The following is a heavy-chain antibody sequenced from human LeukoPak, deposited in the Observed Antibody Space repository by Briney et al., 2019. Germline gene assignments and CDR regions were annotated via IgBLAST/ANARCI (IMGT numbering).Heavy chain of an antibody. CDR2: ISSSSGDI. D-gene: IGHD6-19*01. J-gene: IGHJ6*02. CDR3: ARGGYSSGRGTYYYYGMDV. CDR1: GFTFSSDS. V-gene: IGHV3-21*01. Sequence: PRGSLRLSCAAPGFTFSSDSMNWVRQAPGKGLEWVSSISSSSGDIYYADSVKGRFTISRDNAKNSLYLQMNSLRAEDTAVYYCARGGYSSGRGTYYYYGMDVWGQGTTVTVSS.